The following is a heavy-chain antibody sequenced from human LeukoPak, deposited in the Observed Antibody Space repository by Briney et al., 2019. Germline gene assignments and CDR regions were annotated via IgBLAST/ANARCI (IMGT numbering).Heavy chain of an antibody. V-gene: IGHV3-23*01. J-gene: IGHJ4*02. CDR1: GFTFSSYA. CDR3: AQGTPTGYGTSWFDY. Sequence: PGGSLRLSCAASGFTFSSYAMSWVRQAPGKGLEWVSLITGSGGNTYSADSVKGRFTISRDNSKNTLYLQMSRLRAEDTAIYYCAQGTPTGYGTSWFDYWGQGTLVTVSS. CDR2: ITGSGGNT. D-gene: IGHD6-13*01.